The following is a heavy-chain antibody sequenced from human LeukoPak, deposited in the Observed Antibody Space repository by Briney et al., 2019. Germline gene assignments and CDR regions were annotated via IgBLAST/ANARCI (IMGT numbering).Heavy chain of an antibody. CDR2: VYTSGST. D-gene: IGHD3-9*01. Sequence: SETLSLTCTVSGGSISSYYWSWIRQPAGKGLEWIGRVYTSGSTNYNPSLKSRVTISVDKSKNQFSLKLSSVTAVDTAVYYCARDLYDILTGYPQGFDPWGQGTLVTVSS. CDR1: GGSISSYY. J-gene: IGHJ5*02. V-gene: IGHV4-4*07. CDR3: ARDLYDILTGYPQGFDP.